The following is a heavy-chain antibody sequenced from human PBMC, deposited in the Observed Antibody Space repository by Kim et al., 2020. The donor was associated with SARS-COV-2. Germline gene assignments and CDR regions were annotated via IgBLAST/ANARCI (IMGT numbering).Heavy chain of an antibody. CDR1: GFTFRNYA. V-gene: IGHV3-23*01. CDR3: AKVYYGDYWYFDL. Sequence: GGSLRLSCAASGFTFRNYAMSWVRQAPGKGLEWVSAIRDGGGSTYYTDSVKGRFTISRDNSKNMLYLQMNSLRAEDTAVYYCAKVYYGDYWYFDLWGRGSLVTVSS. CDR2: IRDGGGST. D-gene: IGHD4-17*01. J-gene: IGHJ2*01.